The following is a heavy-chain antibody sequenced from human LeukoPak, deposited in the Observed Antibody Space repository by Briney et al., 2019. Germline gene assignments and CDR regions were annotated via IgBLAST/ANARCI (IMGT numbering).Heavy chain of an antibody. CDR1: GYTSTGYY. D-gene: IGHD4-11*01. V-gene: IGHV1-2*02. J-gene: IGHJ3*02. CDR2: INPNSGGT. CDR3: AREGYSNYPNAFDI. Sequence: WASVTVSCKASGYTSTGYYMHWVRQAPGQGLEWMGWINPNSGGTNYAQKFQGRVTMTRDTSISTAYMELSRLRSDDTAVYYCAREGYSNYPNAFDIWGQGTMVTVSS.